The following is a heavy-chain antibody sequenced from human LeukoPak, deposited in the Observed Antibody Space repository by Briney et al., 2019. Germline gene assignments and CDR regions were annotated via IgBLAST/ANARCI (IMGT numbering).Heavy chain of an antibody. J-gene: IGHJ6*02. V-gene: IGHV1-58*02. CDR1: GFTFTSSA. CDR2: IVVGSGNT. Sequence: SVKVSCKASGFTFTSSAMQWVRQARGQRLEWIGWIVVGSGNTNYAQKFQERVTITRDMSTSTAYMELSSLRSEDTAVYYCARDLTAMVTLYYYYGMDVWGQGTTVTVSS. CDR3: ARDLTAMVTLYYYYGMDV. D-gene: IGHD5-18*01.